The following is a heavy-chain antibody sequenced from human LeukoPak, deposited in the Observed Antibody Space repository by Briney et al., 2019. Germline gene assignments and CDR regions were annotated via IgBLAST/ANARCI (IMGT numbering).Heavy chain of an antibody. CDR2: MNPNSGNT. V-gene: IGHV1-8*03. J-gene: IGHJ6*03. CDR3: ARGGRSYYYYYYMDV. CDR1: GYTFTSYD. Sequence: ASVKVSCKASGYTFTSYDINWVRQATGQGLEWMGWMNPNSGNTGYAQKFQGRVTITRNTSISTAYMELSSLRSEDTAVYYCARGGRSYYYYYYMDVWGKGTTVTVSS. D-gene: IGHD1-26*01.